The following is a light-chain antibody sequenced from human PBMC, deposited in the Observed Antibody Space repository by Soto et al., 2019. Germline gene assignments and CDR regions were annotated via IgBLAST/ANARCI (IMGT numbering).Light chain of an antibody. CDR3: SSYTSSTTLKV. CDR2: DVS. J-gene: IGLJ2*01. V-gene: IGLV2-14*03. Sequence: QSVLTQPASVSGSPGQSITISCTGTSSDDGGYNYVSWYQQHPGKAPKLMIYDVSNRPSGVSNRFSGSKSGNTASLTISGLQAEDEADYYCSSYTSSTTLKVFGGGSKLTVL. CDR1: SSDDGGYNY.